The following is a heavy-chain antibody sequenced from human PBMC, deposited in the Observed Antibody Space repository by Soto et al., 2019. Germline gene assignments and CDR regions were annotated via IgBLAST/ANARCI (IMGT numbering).Heavy chain of an antibody. V-gene: IGHV1-69*01. CDR1: GGTLSSYA. D-gene: IGHD2-15*01. J-gene: IGHJ5*02. CDR3: ARDLGGCSAGSCRYNWFAP. Sequence: QVQLVQSGAEVKKPGSSVKVSCKASGGTLSSYAISWVRQAPGQGLEWMGGIIPIYGTANYAQKFQGRVRITADESTSTAYMELSRLRSADTAVYYCARDLGGCSAGSCRYNWFAPGGQGTLVTVSS. CDR2: IIPIYGTA.